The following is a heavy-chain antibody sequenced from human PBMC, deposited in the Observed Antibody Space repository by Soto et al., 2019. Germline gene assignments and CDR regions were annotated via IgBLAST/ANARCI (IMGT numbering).Heavy chain of an antibody. V-gene: IGHV3-74*01. D-gene: IGHD2-15*01. J-gene: IGHJ4*02. CDR1: GFTFSSYW. Sequence: GGSLRLSCAASGFTFSSYWMHWVRQAPGKGLVWVSRINSDGSSTSYADSVKGRFTISRDNAKNTLYLQMNSLRAEDTAVYYCAKEYLGYCSGGSCYGRFDYWGQGTLVTVSS. CDR3: AKEYLGYCSGGSCYGRFDY. CDR2: INSDGSST.